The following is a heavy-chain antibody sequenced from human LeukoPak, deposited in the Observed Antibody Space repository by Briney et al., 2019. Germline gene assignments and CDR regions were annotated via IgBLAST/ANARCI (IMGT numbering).Heavy chain of an antibody. CDR3: ARDMFAAGTFDY. D-gene: IGHD6-13*01. Sequence: GASVKVSCKAFGYTFTSNYMHWVRQAPGQGLEWMGIINPSGGSTSYAQKFQGRVTMTRDMSTSTVYMELSSLRSEDTAVYYCARDMFAAGTFDYWGQGTLVTVSS. V-gene: IGHV1-46*01. J-gene: IGHJ4*02. CDR2: INPSGGST. CDR1: GYTFTSNY.